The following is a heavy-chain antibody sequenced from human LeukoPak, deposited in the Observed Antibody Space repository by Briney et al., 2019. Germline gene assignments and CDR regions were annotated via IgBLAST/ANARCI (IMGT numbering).Heavy chain of an antibody. CDR3: ARRDNSDSSGYFDH. V-gene: IGHV4-39*01. D-gene: IGHD3-22*01. CDR1: GDSIGSDPYY. J-gene: IGHJ4*02. Sequence: SETLSLTCSVSGDSIGSDPYYWSWIRQSPGKGLEWIGTIYYTRNTYYNSSLKSRVSISIDTSKNQFSLKLSSVTAADTAIYYCARRDNSDSSGYFDHWGQGTLVTVSS. CDR2: IYYTRNT.